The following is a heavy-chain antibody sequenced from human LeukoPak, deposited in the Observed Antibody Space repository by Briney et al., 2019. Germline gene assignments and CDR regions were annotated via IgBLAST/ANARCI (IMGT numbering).Heavy chain of an antibody. CDR1: GGSISSYY. D-gene: IGHD1-1*01. V-gene: IGHV4-59*01. J-gene: IGHJ3*02. Sequence: SETLSLTCTVSGGSISSYYWSWIRQPPGKGLEWIGYIYYSGSTNYNPSLKSRVTISVDTSKNQFSLKLSSVTAADTAVYYCARVRTHAFDIWGQGTMVTVSS. CDR3: ARVRTHAFDI. CDR2: IYYSGST.